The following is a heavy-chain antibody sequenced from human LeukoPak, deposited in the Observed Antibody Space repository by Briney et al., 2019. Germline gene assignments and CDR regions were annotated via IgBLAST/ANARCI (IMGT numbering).Heavy chain of an antibody. CDR3: VTTSVTHTRDP. V-gene: IGHV1-2*02. CDR1: GNDFSDFY. J-gene: IGHJ5*02. D-gene: IGHD5/OR15-5a*01. Sequence: ASVKVSCKASGNDFSDFYFNWVRQAPGRGPEWVGWINPHSRATHYAQRFRGRVTMEASITTAYMELNSLTSDDTAVYYCVTTSVTHTRDPWGQGTLVTVSS. CDR2: INPHSRAT.